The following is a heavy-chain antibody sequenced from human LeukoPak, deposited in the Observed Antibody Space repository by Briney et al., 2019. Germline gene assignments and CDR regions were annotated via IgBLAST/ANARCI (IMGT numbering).Heavy chain of an antibody. CDR3: ARARGNNFFDC. CDR2: IRSSDSTI. J-gene: IGHJ4*02. Sequence: PGGSLRLSCAASGFKFSDHYIDWVRQAPGKGLEWVSYIRSSDSTISYADSVKGRFTISRDNAKNSLYLQMNSLRAEDTAVYYCARARGNNFFDCWGQGTLVTVSS. V-gene: IGHV3-11*01. D-gene: IGHD4-23*01. CDR1: GFKFSDHY.